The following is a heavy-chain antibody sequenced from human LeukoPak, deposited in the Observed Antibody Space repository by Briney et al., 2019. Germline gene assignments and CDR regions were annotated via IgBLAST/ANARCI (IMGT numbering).Heavy chain of an antibody. V-gene: IGHV3-21*01. CDR2: ISSSSSYI. D-gene: IGHD6-19*01. Sequence: GGSLRLSCAASGFTFSSYSMNWVRQAPGKGLEWVSSISSSSSYIYYADSLKGRFTISRDNAKNSLYLQMNSLRAEDTAVYYCARDRDIAVAGPAVRFLGYWGQGTLVTVSS. CDR3: ARDRDIAVAGPAVRFLGY. J-gene: IGHJ4*02. CDR1: GFTFSSYS.